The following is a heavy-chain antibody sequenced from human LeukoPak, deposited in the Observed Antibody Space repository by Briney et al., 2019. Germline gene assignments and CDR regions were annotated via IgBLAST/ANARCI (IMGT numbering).Heavy chain of an antibody. CDR2: IYYSGST. V-gene: IGHV4-31*03. J-gene: IGHJ2*01. Sequence: SETLSLTCTVSGGSISSGGYYWSWIRQHPGKGLEWIGYIYYSGSTYYNPSLKSRVTISVDTSKNQFSLKLSSVTAADTAVYYCASLSTGYCSGGSCYRYWYFDLWGRGTLVTVSS. CDR1: GGSISSGGYY. D-gene: IGHD2-15*01. CDR3: ASLSTGYCSGGSCYRYWYFDL.